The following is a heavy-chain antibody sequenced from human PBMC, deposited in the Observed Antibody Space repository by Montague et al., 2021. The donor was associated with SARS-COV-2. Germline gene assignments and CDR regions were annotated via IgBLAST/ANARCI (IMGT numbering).Heavy chain of an antibody. V-gene: IGHV4-39*07. CDR1: GGSISDSNFH. CDR2: LYYSGAT. CDR3: ARLRGGTPGEH. J-gene: IGHJ4*02. Sequence: SETRSLTCTVSGGSISDSNFHWGWIRQPPGKGLEWIGTLYYSGATXYXXSLKSQVTTSMDTSKNQFSLKLTSAITADTAVYYCARLRGGTPGEHWGQGALVTVSS. D-gene: IGHD2-21*01.